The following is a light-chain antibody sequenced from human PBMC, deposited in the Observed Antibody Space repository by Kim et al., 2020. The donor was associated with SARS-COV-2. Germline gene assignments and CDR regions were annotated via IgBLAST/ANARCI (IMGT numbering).Light chain of an antibody. V-gene: IGKV3-15*01. Sequence: SPGERATLSCRASQSVSSNLAWYQQKPGQAPRILIYGASTRATGIPARFSGSGSGTEFTLTISSLQSEDFAVYYCQQYNNWPQRTFGQGTKVDIK. CDR2: GAS. CDR1: QSVSSN. CDR3: QQYNNWPQRT. J-gene: IGKJ1*01.